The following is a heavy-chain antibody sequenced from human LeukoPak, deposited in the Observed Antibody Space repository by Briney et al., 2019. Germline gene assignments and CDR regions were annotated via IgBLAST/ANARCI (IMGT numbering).Heavy chain of an antibody. J-gene: IGHJ4*02. D-gene: IGHD3-22*01. CDR2: IIPIFGTA. CDR3: ARESGYYDSSGYLDY. Sequence: SVKVSCKASGGTFSSYAISWVRQAPGHGLEWMGRIIPIFGTANYAQKFQGRVTITTDESTSTAYMELSSLRSEDTAVYYCARESGYYDSSGYLDYWGQGTLVTVSS. CDR1: GGTFSSYA. V-gene: IGHV1-69*05.